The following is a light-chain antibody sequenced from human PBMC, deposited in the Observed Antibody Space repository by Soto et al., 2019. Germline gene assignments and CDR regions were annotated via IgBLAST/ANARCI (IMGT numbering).Light chain of an antibody. CDR3: QQYGSSSYT. CDR1: QSISSSY. CDR2: GAS. Sequence: EIVLTQSPGTLSLSPGERATLSCRANQSISSSYLTWYQHKPGQAPRLLIYGASSRATGIPDRFSGSGSGTDFTLTISRLEPEDFAVYYCQQYGSSSYTFGQGTQLEIK. V-gene: IGKV3-20*01. J-gene: IGKJ2*01.